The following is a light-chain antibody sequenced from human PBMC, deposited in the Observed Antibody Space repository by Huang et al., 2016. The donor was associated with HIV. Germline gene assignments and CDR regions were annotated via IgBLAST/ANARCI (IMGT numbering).Light chain of an antibody. CDR2: ATS. CDR1: QGIGNF. CDR3: LQYNSFPYT. Sequence: DIQMTQSPSAMSASIGDRVTVTCRASQGIGNFLAWFQQKPGTVPKRLIYATSNLQSGAPSRFSGSGSGTEFTLTISGLQPEDFATYYCLQYNSFPYTFGQGTRLEI. J-gene: IGKJ2*01. V-gene: IGKV1-17*03.